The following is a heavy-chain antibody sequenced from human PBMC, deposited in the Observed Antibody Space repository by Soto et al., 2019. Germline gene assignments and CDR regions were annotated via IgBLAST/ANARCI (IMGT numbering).Heavy chain of an antibody. CDR3: AKSPGYYDSSGYLGY. D-gene: IGHD3-22*01. Sequence: PGGSLRLSCAASGLTFSSYGMHWVRQAPGKGLEWVAVISYDGSNKYYADSVKGRSTISRDNSKNTLYLQMNSLRAEDTSVYYCAKSPGYYDSSGYLGYWGQGTLVTVSS. J-gene: IGHJ4*02. CDR2: ISYDGSNK. V-gene: IGHV3-30*18. CDR1: GLTFSSYG.